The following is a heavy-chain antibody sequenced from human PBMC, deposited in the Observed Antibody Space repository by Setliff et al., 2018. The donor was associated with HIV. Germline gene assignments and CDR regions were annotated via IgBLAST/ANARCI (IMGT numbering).Heavy chain of an antibody. CDR3: ARAYFGSGIYY. CDR1: GGSISSYY. Sequence: SETLSLTCTVSGGSISSYYWSWIRQPPGKGLEWIGYINTSGTTNYNPPLKSRVTISVDTSKNQFSLKLSSVTAADTAVYYCARAYFGSGIYYWGQGTLVTVS. J-gene: IGHJ4*02. V-gene: IGHV4-4*09. D-gene: IGHD3-10*01. CDR2: INTSGTT.